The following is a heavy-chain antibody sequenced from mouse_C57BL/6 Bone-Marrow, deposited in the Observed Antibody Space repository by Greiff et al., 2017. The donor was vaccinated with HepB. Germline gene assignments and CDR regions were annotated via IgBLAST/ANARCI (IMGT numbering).Heavy chain of an antibody. Sequence: QVQLQQPGAELVRPGSSVKLSCKASGYTFTSYWMHWVKQRPIQGLEWIGNIDPSDSETHYNQKFKDKATLTVDKSSSTAYMQLSSLTSEDSAVYYCARITTVVGGCYFDYWGQGTTLTVSS. CDR3: ARITTVVGGCYFDY. D-gene: IGHD1-1*01. CDR1: GYTFTSYW. V-gene: IGHV1-52*01. J-gene: IGHJ2*01. CDR2: IDPSDSET.